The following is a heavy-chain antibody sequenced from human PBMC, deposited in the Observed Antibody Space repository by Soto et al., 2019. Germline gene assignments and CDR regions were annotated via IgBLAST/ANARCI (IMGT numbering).Heavy chain of an antibody. V-gene: IGHV3-30-3*01. D-gene: IGHD4-17*01. CDR1: GFTFSSYA. J-gene: IGHJ4*02. Sequence: GGSLRLSCAASGFTFSSYAMHWVRQAPGKGLEWVAVISYDGSNKYYADSVKGRFTISRDNSKNTLYLQMNSLRAEDTAVYYCARGKNYGDYSDYWGQGTLVTVSS. CDR3: ARGKNYGDYSDY. CDR2: ISYDGSNK.